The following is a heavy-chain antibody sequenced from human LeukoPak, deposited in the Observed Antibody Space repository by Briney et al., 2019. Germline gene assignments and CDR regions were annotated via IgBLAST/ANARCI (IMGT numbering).Heavy chain of an antibody. V-gene: IGHV1-2*06. Sequence: ASVKVSCKASGYTFTGYYMHWVRQAPGQGLEWMGRINPNSGGTNYAQKFQGRVTMTRDTSISTAYMELSRLRSDDTAVYYCAREMGSITIFGVVIIFGYWGQRTLVTVSS. CDR3: AREMGSITIFGVVIIFGY. CDR1: GYTFTGYY. D-gene: IGHD3-3*01. CDR2: INPNSGGT. J-gene: IGHJ4*02.